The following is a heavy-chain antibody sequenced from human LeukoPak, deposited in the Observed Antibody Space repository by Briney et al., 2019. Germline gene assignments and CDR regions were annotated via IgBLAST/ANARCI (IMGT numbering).Heavy chain of an antibody. CDR1: GFTVSSNY. D-gene: IGHD6-13*01. CDR2: SYSGGST. V-gene: IGHV3-53*01. CDR3: ARVLVGRDSIAAAGTKYHWFDP. Sequence: GGSLRLSCAASGFTVSSNYMSWVRQAPGKGLEWVSVSYSGGSTYYADSVKGRFTISRDNSKNTLYLQMNSLRAEDTAVYYCARVLVGRDSIAAAGTKYHWFDPWGRGTLVTVSS. J-gene: IGHJ5*02.